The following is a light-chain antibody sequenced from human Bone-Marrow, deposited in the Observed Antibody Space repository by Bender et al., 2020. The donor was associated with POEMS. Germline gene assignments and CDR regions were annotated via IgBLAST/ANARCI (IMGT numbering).Light chain of an antibody. J-gene: IGLJ1*01. CDR3: MSYTLNYSLYV. Sequence: QSALTQPASVSGSPGQSITISCTGTNSDIGDDNSVSWYQRHPGKAPKLILYDVTHRPSGISNRFSGSKSGNTASLTISGLQAEDEADYYCMSYTLNYSLYVFGTGTKVTVL. CDR1: NSDIGDDNS. V-gene: IGLV2-14*03. CDR2: DVT.